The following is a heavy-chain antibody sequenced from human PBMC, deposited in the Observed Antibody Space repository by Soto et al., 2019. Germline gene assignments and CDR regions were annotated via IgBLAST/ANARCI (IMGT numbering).Heavy chain of an antibody. Sequence: SETLSLTCAVYGGSFSGYYWSWIRQPPGKGLEWIGEINHSGSTNYNPSLKSRVTISVDTSKNQFSLKLSSVTAADTAVYYCARQGSGSHNWFDPWGQGTLVTVSS. V-gene: IGHV4-34*01. J-gene: IGHJ5*02. CDR3: ARQGSGSHNWFDP. CDR2: INHSGST. CDR1: GGSFSGYY. D-gene: IGHD3-10*01.